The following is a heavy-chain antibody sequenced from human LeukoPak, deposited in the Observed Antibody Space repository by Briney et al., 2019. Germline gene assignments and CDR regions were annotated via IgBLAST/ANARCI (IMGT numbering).Heavy chain of an antibody. CDR1: GFIFRDYY. CDR2: IGSSGTTI. CDR3: ANLGGGYDPGDY. V-gene: IGHV3-11*04. D-gene: IGHD5-12*01. Sequence: GGSLRLSCAASGFIFRDYYMSWIRQAPGKGLEWISYIGSSGTTIFYADSVKGRFTISRDNAKNSLYLQMNSLRAEDTAVYYCANLGGGYDPGDYWGQGTLVTVSS. J-gene: IGHJ4*02.